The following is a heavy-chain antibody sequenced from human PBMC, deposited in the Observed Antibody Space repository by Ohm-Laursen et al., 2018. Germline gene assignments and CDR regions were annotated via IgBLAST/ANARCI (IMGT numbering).Heavy chain of an antibody. J-gene: IGHJ4*02. CDR3: ARDGDMYYFDY. D-gene: IGHD4-17*01. Sequence: SLRLSCAASGFTLSDYYMSWIRKAPGKGLEWLSYISSSGSTIYYADSVKGRFTISRDNAKNSLYLQMNSLRAEDTAVYYCARDGDMYYFDYWGQGTLVTVSS. CDR2: ISSSGSTI. V-gene: IGHV3-11*01. CDR1: GFTLSDYY.